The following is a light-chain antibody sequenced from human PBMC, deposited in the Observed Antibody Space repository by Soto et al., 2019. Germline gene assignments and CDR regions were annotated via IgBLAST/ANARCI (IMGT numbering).Light chain of an antibody. Sequence: EIVLTQSPCTLSLSPGERATLSCRASQSVSSYYLAWYQQKPGQAPSLLIYAASSRATGIPDRVSGGGSGTDFTLTISRLEPEDFAVYYCQQCGSSPWTFGQGTKVDI. CDR2: AAS. CDR3: QQCGSSPWT. J-gene: IGKJ1*01. V-gene: IGKV3-20*01. CDR1: QSVSSYY.